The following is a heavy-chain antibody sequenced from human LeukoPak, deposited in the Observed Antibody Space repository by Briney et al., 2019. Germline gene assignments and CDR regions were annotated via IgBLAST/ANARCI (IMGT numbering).Heavy chain of an antibody. CDR3: ARAYQRSIVGATSAGDY. CDR1: GYTFTDYY. Sequence: ASVKVSCKASGYTFTDYYIHWARQAPGQGLEWMGWINPNSGTTNYAQKFQGRVTMTRDTSISTAYMELSSLRSDATAVYSCARAYQRSIVGATSAGDYWGQGTLVTVSS. V-gene: IGHV1-2*02. J-gene: IGHJ4*02. D-gene: IGHD1-26*01. CDR2: INPNSGTT.